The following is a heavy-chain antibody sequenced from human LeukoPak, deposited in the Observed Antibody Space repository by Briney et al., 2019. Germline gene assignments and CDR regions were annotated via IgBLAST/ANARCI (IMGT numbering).Heavy chain of an antibody. V-gene: IGHV1-2*02. D-gene: IGHD2-2*01. CDR2: INPTSGVT. CDR3: ARDQYCTSTGCYPYFHF. Sequence: ASVKVSCKASGYTFIGYYIHWVRQAPGQGLEWMGSINPTSGVTNYAQKFQGRVTMTRDTSISTAYMELSSLRSDDTAVHYCARDQYCTSTGCYPYFHFWGQGTLVTVSS. J-gene: IGHJ4*02. CDR1: GYTFIGYY.